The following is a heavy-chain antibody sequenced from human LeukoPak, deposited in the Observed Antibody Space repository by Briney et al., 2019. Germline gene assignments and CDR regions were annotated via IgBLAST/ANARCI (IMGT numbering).Heavy chain of an antibody. J-gene: IGHJ4*02. CDR2: FYTSATP. CDR1: GGSISRGSYF. V-gene: IGHV4-61*02. CDR3: ARESMWHEVATIHY. D-gene: IGHD5-24*01. Sequence: SETLSLTCTVSGGSISRGSYFWSWIRQPAGKGLEWIGRFYTSATPNYNPSLKSRVIISVDTSKNQFSLKLSSVTAADTAVYYCARESMWHEVATIHYWGQGTLVTVSS.